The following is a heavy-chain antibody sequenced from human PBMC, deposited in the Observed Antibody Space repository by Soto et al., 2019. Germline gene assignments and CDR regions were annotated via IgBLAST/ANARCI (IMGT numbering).Heavy chain of an antibody. Sequence: GGSLRLSCAASGFTFSSDVMHWVRQAPGKGLEWVAVISYDGSNKYYADSVKGRFTISRDNSKNTLYLQMNSLRAEDTAVYYCAKGYGPRIGAFDIWGQGTMVTVSS. CDR2: ISYDGSNK. J-gene: IGHJ3*02. D-gene: IGHD4-17*01. CDR3: AKGYGPRIGAFDI. CDR1: GFTFSSDV. V-gene: IGHV3-30*18.